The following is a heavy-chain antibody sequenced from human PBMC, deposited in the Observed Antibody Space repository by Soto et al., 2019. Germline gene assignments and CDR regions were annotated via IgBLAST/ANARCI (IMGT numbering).Heavy chain of an antibody. D-gene: IGHD4-17*01. V-gene: IGHV3-30*18. Sequence: QVQLVESGGGVVQPGRSLRLSCAASGFTFSSYGMHWVRQAPGKGLEWVAVISDDGSNKYYADSVKGRFTISRDNSKNPLYLQMNSLRAEDTALYYCAKPRGHDYGDYDVGYYYYMDVLGKGTTVTVSS. J-gene: IGHJ6*03. CDR1: GFTFSSYG. CDR2: ISDDGSNK. CDR3: AKPRGHDYGDYDVGYYYYMDV.